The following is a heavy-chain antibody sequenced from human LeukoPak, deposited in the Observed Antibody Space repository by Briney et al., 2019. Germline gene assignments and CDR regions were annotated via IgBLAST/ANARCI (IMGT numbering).Heavy chain of an antibody. D-gene: IGHD3-9*01. CDR1: GYTFTGYY. J-gene: IGHJ4*02. V-gene: IGHV1-2*02. Sequence: EASVKVSCKASGYTFTGYYMRWVRQAPGQGLEWMGWINPNSGGTNYAQKFQGRVTMTRDTSISTAYMELSRLRSDDTAVYYCARERYDILTGYPTYYFDYWGQGTLVTVSS. CDR3: ARERYDILTGYPTYYFDY. CDR2: INPNSGGT.